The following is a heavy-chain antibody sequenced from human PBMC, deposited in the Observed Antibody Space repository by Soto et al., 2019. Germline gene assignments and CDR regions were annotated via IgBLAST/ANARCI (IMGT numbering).Heavy chain of an antibody. CDR1: GFTFSSYS. CDR2: ISSSSSTI. CDR3: ARDWAASSGYYGFDY. J-gene: IGHJ4*02. Sequence: GGSLRLSCAASGFTFSSYSMNWVRQAPGKGLEWVSYISSSSSTIYYADSVKGRFTISRDNAKNSLYLQMNSLRDEDTAVYYCARDWAASSGYYGFDYWGQGTLVTVSS. D-gene: IGHD3-22*01. V-gene: IGHV3-48*02.